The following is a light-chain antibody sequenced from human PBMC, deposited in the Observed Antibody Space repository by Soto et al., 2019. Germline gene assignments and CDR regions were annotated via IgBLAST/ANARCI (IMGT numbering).Light chain of an antibody. CDR2: LTS. V-gene: IGKV2-30*01. CDR1: QSIAYSDGYTY. Sequence: DVVMTQSPLSLPVTLGQSASISCRSSQSIAYSDGYTYMNWFQQRPGQSPRRLISLTSRRDSGVPDRFGGSGSGTDFTLTISRVEAEEVGIYYCMQSTNWPPTFGRGTTVEIK. CDR3: MQSTNWPPT. J-gene: IGKJ1*01.